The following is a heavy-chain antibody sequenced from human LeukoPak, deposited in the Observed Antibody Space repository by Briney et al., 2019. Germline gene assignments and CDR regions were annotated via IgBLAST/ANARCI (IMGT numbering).Heavy chain of an antibody. Sequence: PGGSLRLSCAVSAFTLSSYWMHWVRQAPGKGLVWVARINTVGSSTTYADSVKGRFTISRDNAKNTLYLQMNSLRAEDTAIYYCTRDPDLSGYSFFEYCGHGTLVTVPS. V-gene: IGHV3-74*01. CDR2: INTVGSST. D-gene: IGHD3-22*01. CDR1: AFTLSSYW. J-gene: IGHJ4*01. CDR3: TRDPDLSGYSFFEY.